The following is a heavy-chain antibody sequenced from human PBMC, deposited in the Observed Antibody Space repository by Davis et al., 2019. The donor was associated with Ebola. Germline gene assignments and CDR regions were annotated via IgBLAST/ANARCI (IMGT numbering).Heavy chain of an antibody. J-gene: IGHJ6*02. D-gene: IGHD3-3*01. CDR2: INRDGSST. CDR1: GFTFSSYW. Sequence: GESLKISCAASGFTFSSYWMHWVRQAPGKGLVWVSRINRDGSSTSYADSVKGRFTISRDNAKNTLYLQMNSLRDEDTAVYYCARDPYYDAWSGSGFYGMDVWGQGTTVTVSS. V-gene: IGHV3-74*01. CDR3: ARDPYYDAWSGSGFYGMDV.